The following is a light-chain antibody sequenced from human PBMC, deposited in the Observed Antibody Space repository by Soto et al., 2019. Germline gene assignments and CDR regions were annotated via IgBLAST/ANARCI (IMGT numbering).Light chain of an antibody. CDR2: AAS. Sequence: DIQMTQSPSSLSASVGDRVTITCRASQSISSYLNWYQQKPRKAPKLLIYAASSLQSAVPSRFSGGGSGTDFTLTISSLQPEDFATYYCQQSYSTPYTFGQGTKLEIK. CDR1: QSISSY. CDR3: QQSYSTPYT. V-gene: IGKV1-39*01. J-gene: IGKJ2*01.